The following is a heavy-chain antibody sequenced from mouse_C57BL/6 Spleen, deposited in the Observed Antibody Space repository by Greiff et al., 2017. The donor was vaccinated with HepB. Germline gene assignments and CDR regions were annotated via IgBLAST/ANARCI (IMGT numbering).Heavy chain of an antibody. CDR1: GYTFTDYE. V-gene: IGHV1-15*01. Sequence: VQLQESGAELVRPGASVTLSCKASGYTFTDYEMHWVKQTPVHGLEWIGAIDPETGGTAYNQKFKGKAILTADKSSSTAYMELRSLTSEDSAVYYCTRGGYYGSSYPWFAYWGQGTLVTVSA. D-gene: IGHD1-1*01. CDR2: IDPETGGT. CDR3: TRGGYYGSSYPWFAY. J-gene: IGHJ3*01.